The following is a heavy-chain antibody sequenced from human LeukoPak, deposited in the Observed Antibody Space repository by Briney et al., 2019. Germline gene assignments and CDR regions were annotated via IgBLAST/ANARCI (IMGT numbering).Heavy chain of an antibody. CDR3: ARGSRGYYFDY. V-gene: IGHV4-61*01. CDR2: IYYSGST. CDR1: GGSISSSSYY. J-gene: IGHJ4*02. Sequence: SETLSLTCTVSGGSISSSSYYWSWIRQPPGKGLEWIGYIYYSGSTNYNPSLKSRVTISVDTSKNQFSLKLSSVTAADTAVYYCARGSRGYYFDYWGQGTLVTVSS.